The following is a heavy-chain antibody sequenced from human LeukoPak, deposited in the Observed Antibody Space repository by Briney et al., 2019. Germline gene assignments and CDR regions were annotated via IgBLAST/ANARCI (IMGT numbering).Heavy chain of an antibody. CDR3: AKGSSAWPLTTFDY. CDR1: GFTFSNYA. CDR2: ISGSDGST. J-gene: IGHJ4*02. V-gene: IGHV3-23*01. D-gene: IGHD6-19*01. Sequence: GGSLRLSCAASGFTFSNYAMTWVRQAPGKGLDWVSVISGSDGSTYYADSVKGRFTISRDNSKNTLYLQMSSLRADDTAVYYCAKGSSAWPLTTFDYWGQGTLATVSS.